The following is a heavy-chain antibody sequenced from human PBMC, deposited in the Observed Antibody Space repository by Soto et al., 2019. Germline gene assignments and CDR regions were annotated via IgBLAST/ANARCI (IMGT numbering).Heavy chain of an antibody. Sequence: PGGALRLSCTGSGFTFGDYAMSWFRQAPGKGLEWVGFIRSKAYGGTTEYAASVKGRFTISRDDSKSIAYLQMNSLKPEDTAVYYCTRRDILTGSFGYWGQGTLVTVSS. CDR2: IRSKAYGGTT. V-gene: IGHV3-49*03. CDR3: TRRDILTGSFGY. D-gene: IGHD3-9*01. CDR1: GFTFGDYA. J-gene: IGHJ4*02.